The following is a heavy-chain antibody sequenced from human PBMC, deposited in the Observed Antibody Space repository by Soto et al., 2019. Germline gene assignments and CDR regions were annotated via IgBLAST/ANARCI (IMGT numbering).Heavy chain of an antibody. Sequence: SVKVSCKASGGTFSSYAISWVRQAPGQGLEWMGGIIPIFGTANYAQKFQGRVTITADESTSTAYMELSSLRSEDRAVYYCERDGIAASPRNTYYFDYWGQGTLVTVSS. V-gene: IGHV1-69*13. CDR3: ERDGIAASPRNTYYFDY. J-gene: IGHJ4*02. D-gene: IGHD6-6*01. CDR1: GGTFSSYA. CDR2: IIPIFGTA.